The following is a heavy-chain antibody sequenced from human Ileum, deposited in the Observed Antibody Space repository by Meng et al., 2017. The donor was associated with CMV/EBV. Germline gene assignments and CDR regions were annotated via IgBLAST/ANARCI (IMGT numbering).Heavy chain of an antibody. CDR3: ARGQRITLVRGGWFDP. J-gene: IGHJ5*02. Sequence: YGWSFKAYFWAWIRQPPWKGLEWIGKINHSGRANYNSSLNSRVTILVDRSKNQFSLKLSSVTAADTAVYYCARGQRITLVRGGWFDPWGQGTLVTVSS. D-gene: IGHD3-10*01. V-gene: IGHV4-34*01. CDR1: GWSFKAYF. CDR2: INHSGRA.